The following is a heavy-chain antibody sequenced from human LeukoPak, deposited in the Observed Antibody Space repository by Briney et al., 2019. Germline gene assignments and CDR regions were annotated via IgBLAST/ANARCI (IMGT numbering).Heavy chain of an antibody. CDR3: ARLSFWSGYYQYYFDY. V-gene: IGHV4-39*01. Sequence: PQTLSLTWTVSGGSITSCSYYWGWIRQPPGKGLEWIGSIYYSGSTYYNPSLKSRVTISVDTSKNQFSLKLSSVTAADTAVYYCARLSFWSGYYQYYFDYWGQGTLVTVSS. J-gene: IGHJ4*02. CDR1: GGSITSCSYY. CDR2: IYYSGST. D-gene: IGHD3-3*01.